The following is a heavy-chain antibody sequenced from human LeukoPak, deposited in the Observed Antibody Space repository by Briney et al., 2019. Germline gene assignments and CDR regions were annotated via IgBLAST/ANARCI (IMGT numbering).Heavy chain of an antibody. V-gene: IGHV3-23*01. Sequence: AGGSLRLSCAASGFILIDYGMSWVRQAPGKGLEWVSVISGSGSSTYYADSVKGRFTISRDNSKNTLFLQMNSLRAEDTAVYYCARGARYSYFDYWGQGTLVTVSS. CDR2: ISGSGSST. D-gene: IGHD1-1*01. CDR3: ARGARYSYFDY. J-gene: IGHJ4*02. CDR1: GFILIDYG.